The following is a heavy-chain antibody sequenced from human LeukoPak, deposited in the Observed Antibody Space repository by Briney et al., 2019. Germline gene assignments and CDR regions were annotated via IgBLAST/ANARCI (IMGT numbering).Heavy chain of an antibody. D-gene: IGHD3-9*01. J-gene: IGHJ4*02. CDR1: GFTFSNYA. CDR2: IGGNDGKT. V-gene: IGHV3-23*01. CDR3: TKVIRNYDMAFDY. Sequence: GGSLRLSCAASGFTFSNYAMSWVRQAPGKGLEWVSSIGGNDGKTYYRDSVKGRFTISRDNSKNTLYLQVNSLRAEDTAVYHCTKVIRNYDMAFDYWGQGTLVTVSS.